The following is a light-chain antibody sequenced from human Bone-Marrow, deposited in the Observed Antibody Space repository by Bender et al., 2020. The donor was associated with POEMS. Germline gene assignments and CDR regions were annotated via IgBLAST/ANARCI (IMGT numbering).Light chain of an antibody. J-gene: IGLJ2*01. V-gene: IGLV3-21*03. CDR2: QDT. CDR3: QSWDTSVV. CDR1: NIGRKS. Sequence: SYVLTQPPSVSVAPGKTATITCGGDNIGRKSVQWYQQKPGQSPVLVVYQDTKRPSGISERFSGSNSGNTATLTISGTQALDEADYYCQSWDTSVVFGGGTKLTVL.